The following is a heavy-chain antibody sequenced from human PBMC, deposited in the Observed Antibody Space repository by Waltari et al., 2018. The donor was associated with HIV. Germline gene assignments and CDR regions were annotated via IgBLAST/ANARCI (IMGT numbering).Heavy chain of an antibody. CDR2: LYYSGST. CDR3: ARVQTGVDTAMVNRYFDL. CDR1: GGSLRPSSYY. D-gene: IGHD5-18*01. J-gene: IGHJ2*01. V-gene: IGHV4-39*01. Sequence: QLQLQESGPGLVKPSETLSPTGTVSGGSLRPSSYYWGWIRQPPGKGLEWIGSLYYSGSTYYNPSLKSRVTISVDTSKNQFSLKLSSVTAADTAVYYCARVQTGVDTAMVNRYFDLWGRGTLVTVSS.